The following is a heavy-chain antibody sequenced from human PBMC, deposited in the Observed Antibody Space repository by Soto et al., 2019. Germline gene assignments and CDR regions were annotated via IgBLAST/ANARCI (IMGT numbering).Heavy chain of an antibody. J-gene: IGHJ6*03. Sequence: PGESLKISCKGSGYSFTSYWIGWVRQMPGKGLEWMGIIYPGDSDTRYSPSFQGQVTISADKSISTAYLQWSSLKASDTAMYYCARHTDDYGDYASNYYYYYMDVWGKGTTVTVSS. V-gene: IGHV5-51*01. CDR2: IYPGDSDT. CDR3: ARHTDDYGDYASNYYYYYMDV. CDR1: GYSFTSYW. D-gene: IGHD4-17*01.